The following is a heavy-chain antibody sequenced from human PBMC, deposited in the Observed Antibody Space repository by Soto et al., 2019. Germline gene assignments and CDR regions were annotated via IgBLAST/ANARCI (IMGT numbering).Heavy chain of an antibody. CDR3: ARASSYDILTGYYHFDY. J-gene: IGHJ4*02. V-gene: IGHV4-30-4*01. CDR2: IYYSGST. D-gene: IGHD3-9*01. CDR1: GGSINSGDYY. Sequence: QVQLQESGPGLVKPSQTLSLTCTVSGGSINSGDYYWSWIRQPPGKGLEWIGYIYYSGSTYYNPSLKSRVTISVDTSKNQFSLKLSSVTAADTAVYYCARASSYDILTGYYHFDYWGQGTLVTVSS.